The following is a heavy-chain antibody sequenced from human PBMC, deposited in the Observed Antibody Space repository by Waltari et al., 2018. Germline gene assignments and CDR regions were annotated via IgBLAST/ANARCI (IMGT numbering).Heavy chain of an antibody. J-gene: IGHJ4*02. CDR2: IYTSGST. D-gene: IGHD3-22*01. Sequence: QVQLQESGPGLVKPSEPLSLTCTVSGGSISSYYWSWIRQPAGKGLEWIGRIYTSGSTNYNPSLKSRVTISVDKSKNQFSLKLSSVTAADTAVYYCAREGGMTYYYDSSGYFDYWGQGTLVTVSS. CDR1: GGSISSYY. V-gene: IGHV4-4*07. CDR3: AREGGMTYYYDSSGYFDY.